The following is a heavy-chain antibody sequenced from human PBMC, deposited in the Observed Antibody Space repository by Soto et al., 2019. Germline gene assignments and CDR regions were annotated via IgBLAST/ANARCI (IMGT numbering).Heavy chain of an antibody. CDR1: GCTFTGYY. V-gene: IGHV1-2*02. D-gene: IGHD3-22*01. CDR3: ARDYPQDYYDSSGYYFGGWFDL. Sequence: GASVKVSCKASGCTFTGYYMHWVRQAPGQGLEWMGWINPNSGGTNYAQKFQGRVTMTRDTSISTAYMELSRLRFDDTAVYYCARDYPQDYYDSSGYYFGGWFDLWAREPWSPSPQ. CDR2: INPNSGGT. J-gene: IGHJ5*02.